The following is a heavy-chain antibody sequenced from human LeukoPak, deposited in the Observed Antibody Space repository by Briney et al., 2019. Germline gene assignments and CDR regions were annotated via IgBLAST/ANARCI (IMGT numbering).Heavy chain of an antibody. V-gene: IGHV4-39*07. CDR2: IYHSGST. CDR3: ARVPLTYSSGWYWFDP. CDR1: GGSISSSSYY. D-gene: IGHD6-19*01. Sequence: SETLSLTCTVSGGSISSSSYYWGWIRQPPGKGLEWIGSIYHSGSTYYNPSLKSRVTISVDTSKNRFSLKLSSVTAADTAVYYCARVPLTYSSGWYWFDPWGQGTLVTVSS. J-gene: IGHJ5*02.